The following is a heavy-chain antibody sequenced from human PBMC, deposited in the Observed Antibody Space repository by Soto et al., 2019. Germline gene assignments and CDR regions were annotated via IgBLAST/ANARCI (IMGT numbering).Heavy chain of an antibody. CDR3: AGRTVTTPNWFDL. V-gene: IGHV4-39*02. J-gene: IGHJ5*02. Sequence: QLQLQESGPGLVKPSETLSLTCTVSGGSIGSSSYYWGWIRQPPGKGLEWIGSIYYSGSTYYNPSLKSRVTISVDTSKNHFSLKLSSVTAADTAVYYCAGRTVTTPNWFDLWGQGTLVTVSS. CDR2: IYYSGST. CDR1: GGSIGSSSYY. D-gene: IGHD4-4*01.